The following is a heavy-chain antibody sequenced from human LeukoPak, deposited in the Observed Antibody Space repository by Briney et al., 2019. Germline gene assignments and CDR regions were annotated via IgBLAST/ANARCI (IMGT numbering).Heavy chain of an antibody. J-gene: IGHJ3*02. V-gene: IGHV4-39*07. D-gene: IGHD2-15*01. CDR1: GGSITSGTYY. CDR3: ARARNIVVVVAAPSRWNAFDI. Sequence: PSETLSLTCTVSGGSITSGTYYWGWIRQPPGKGLEWIASTYYYSGSTYYNPSLKSRVTISVDTSKNQFSLKLSSVTAADTAVYYCARARNIVVVVAAPSRWNAFDIWGQGTMVTVSS. CDR2: TYYYSGST.